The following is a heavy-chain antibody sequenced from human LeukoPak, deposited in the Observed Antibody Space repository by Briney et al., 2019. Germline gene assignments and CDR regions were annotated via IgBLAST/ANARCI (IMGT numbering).Heavy chain of an antibody. J-gene: IGHJ3*02. CDR3: ARDLRSSSGYYHDAFDI. CDR2: MNPNSGHT. D-gene: IGHD3-22*01. V-gene: IGHV1-8*03. Sequence: ASVKVSCKASGYTFTSYDINWVRQATGQGLEWMGWMNPNSGHTGSAQKFQGRVTITRDTSISTAYMELSSLRSEDTAVYYCARDLRSSSGYYHDAFDIWGQGTMVTVSS. CDR1: GYTFTSYD.